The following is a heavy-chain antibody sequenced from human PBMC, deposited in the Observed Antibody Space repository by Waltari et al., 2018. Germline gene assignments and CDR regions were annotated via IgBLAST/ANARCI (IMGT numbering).Heavy chain of an antibody. CDR3: ATPNPHYYPLLSFDI. Sequence: QVQLVQSGAEVKKPGASVKVSCKVSGYTLTELSMHWVRQPPGKGLEWMGGVYPEESETNYEQKVQGRVTMTEDTSTDTAYRELSSLRSEDTAVYYCATPNPHYYPLLSFDIWGQGTMVTVSS. V-gene: IGHV1-24*01. J-gene: IGHJ3*02. CDR1: GYTLTELS. CDR2: VYPEESET. D-gene: IGHD3-10*01.